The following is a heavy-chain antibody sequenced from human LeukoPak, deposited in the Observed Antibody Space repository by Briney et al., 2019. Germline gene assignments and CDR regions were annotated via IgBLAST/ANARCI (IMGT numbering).Heavy chain of an antibody. CDR1: GGSISSGSYY. V-gene: IGHV4-61*02. Sequence: SETLSLTCTVSGGSISSGSYYWSWIRQPAGKGLEWIGRIYTSGSTNYNPSLKSRVTISVDTSKNQFSLKLSSVTAADTAVYYCAASDQYQLPASFDYWGQGTLVTVSS. CDR3: AASDQYQLPASFDY. D-gene: IGHD2-2*01. CDR2: IYTSGST. J-gene: IGHJ4*02.